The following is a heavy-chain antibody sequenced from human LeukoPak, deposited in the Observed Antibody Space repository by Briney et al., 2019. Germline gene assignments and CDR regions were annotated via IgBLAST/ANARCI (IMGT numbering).Heavy chain of an antibody. CDR2: IRYDGSNK. V-gene: IGHV3-30*02. Sequence: GGSLRLSCAASGFTFSSYSMNWVRQAPGKGLEWVAFIRYDGSNKYYADSVKGRFTISRDNSKNTLYLQMNSLRAEDTAVYYCAKGSYYDSSGYYPGYWGQGTLVTVSS. CDR3: AKGSYYDSSGYYPGY. D-gene: IGHD3-22*01. CDR1: GFTFSSYS. J-gene: IGHJ4*02.